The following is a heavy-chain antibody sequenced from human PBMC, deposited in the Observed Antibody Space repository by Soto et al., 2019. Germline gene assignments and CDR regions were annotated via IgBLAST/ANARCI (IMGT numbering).Heavy chain of an antibody. CDR3: ARESAGSGKNNWFDP. V-gene: IGHV4-4*02. D-gene: IGHD3-10*01. Sequence: SETLSLTCAVSGGSISSSNWWSWVRQPPGKGLEWIGEIYHSGSTNYNPSLKSRVTMSIDTSRNQLLLQLNSVTAADTAVYYCARESAGSGKNNWFDPWGQGTLVTVS. CDR1: GGSISSSNW. J-gene: IGHJ5*02. CDR2: IYHSGST.